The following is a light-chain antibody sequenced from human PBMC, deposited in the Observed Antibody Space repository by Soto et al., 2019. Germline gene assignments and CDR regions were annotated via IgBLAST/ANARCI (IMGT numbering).Light chain of an antibody. V-gene: IGKV3-11*01. CDR1: QSVSTW. CDR2: DAS. Sequence: EIVLTQSPATLSLSPGERATLSCRASQSVSTWLAWYQQKPGQAPRLLIYDASNRATGIPARFSGSGSGTDFTLTLSSLEPEDSAVYYCQQRSSWLTFGGGTKVEIK. CDR3: QQRSSWLT. J-gene: IGKJ4*01.